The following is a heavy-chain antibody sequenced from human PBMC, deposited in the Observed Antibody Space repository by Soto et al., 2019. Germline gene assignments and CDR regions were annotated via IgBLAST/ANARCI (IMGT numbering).Heavy chain of an antibody. V-gene: IGHV1-3*05. Sequence: QVQLVQSGAEEKKPGASVKLSCKTSGYTFTSYAMHWLRQAPGQRLEWMGWLNAGNGNTRYSQNFQDRVTMTRDTSANTAYMELNSLTSEDTAVYHCARETTGYHSRYFDLWGRGTLVTVSS. CDR2: LNAGNGNT. CDR1: GYTFTSYA. CDR3: ARETTGYHSRYFDL. D-gene: IGHD3-9*01. J-gene: IGHJ2*01.